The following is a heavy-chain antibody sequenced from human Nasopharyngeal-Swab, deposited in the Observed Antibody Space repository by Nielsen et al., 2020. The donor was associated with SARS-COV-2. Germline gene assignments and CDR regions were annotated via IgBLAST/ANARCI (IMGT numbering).Heavy chain of an antibody. CDR3: AKDIQVTIFGVVGGMDV. Sequence: SLKISCAASGFPFDDYAMHWVRQAPGKGLEWVSGISWNSMSMAYADSVKGRFTISRDNAGNSLYLQMNSLRAEDTALYYCAKDIQVTIFGVVGGMDVWGQGTTVTVSS. J-gene: IGHJ6*02. V-gene: IGHV3-9*01. CDR1: GFPFDDYA. D-gene: IGHD3-3*01. CDR2: ISWNSMSM.